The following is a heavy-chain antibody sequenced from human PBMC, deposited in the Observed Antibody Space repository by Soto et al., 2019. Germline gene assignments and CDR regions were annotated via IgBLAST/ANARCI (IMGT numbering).Heavy chain of an antibody. CDR1: GYTFTSYG. D-gene: IGHD3-16*01. CDR2: ISAYNGNT. CDR3: ARGSWGLYYYGMDV. Sequence: ASVMVSCKASGYTFTSYGISWVRQAPGQGLEWMGWISAYNGNTNYAQKLQGRVTMTTDTSTSTAYMELRSLRSDDTAVYYCARGSWGLYYYGMDVWGQGTTVTVSS. J-gene: IGHJ6*02. V-gene: IGHV1-18*04.